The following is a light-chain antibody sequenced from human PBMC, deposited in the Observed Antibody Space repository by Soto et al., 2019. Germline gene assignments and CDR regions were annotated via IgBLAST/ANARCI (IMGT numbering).Light chain of an antibody. J-gene: IGKJ2*01. V-gene: IGKV3-20*01. Sequence: EIVLTQSPGTLSLSPGERATLSCRASQSVTNNHLAWYQQKPGQAPRLLVYAAAGRPSGIPDRFSGSGSGTDFTRTISRLEPEDFAVYYCQQYAGSPYTFGLGTKLEVK. CDR3: QQYAGSPYT. CDR2: AAA. CDR1: QSVTNNH.